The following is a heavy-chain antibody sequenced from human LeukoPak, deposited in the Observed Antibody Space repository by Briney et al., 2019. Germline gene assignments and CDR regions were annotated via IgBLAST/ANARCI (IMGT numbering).Heavy chain of an antibody. CDR2: ISYRGST. V-gene: IGHV4-59*11. D-gene: IGHD4-17*01. Sequence: SETLSLTCTVSGDSFSSHYWTWIRQPPGKGLEWMGYISYRGSTNYNPSLKSRVTISIDTSKNQFSLRLSSVTAADTAVYYCARDLVTVTKGFDIWGQGTMVSVSS. CDR1: GDSFSSHY. J-gene: IGHJ3*02. CDR3: ARDLVTVTKGFDI.